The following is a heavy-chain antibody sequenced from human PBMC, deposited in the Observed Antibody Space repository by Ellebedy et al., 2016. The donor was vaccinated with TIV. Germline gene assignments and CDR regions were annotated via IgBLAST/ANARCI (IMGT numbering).Heavy chain of an antibody. D-gene: IGHD1-26*01. J-gene: IGHJ3*02. CDR1: GGFITDQY. Sequence: SETLSLTCTVSGGFITDQYWNWIRQTPGKGLEWIGYIYFSGSTNYNPSLKSRVTISVDTSKNQFSLNLTSVTAADTAVYYCARVGRQAIREDGMNDAFDIWGQGTMVTVSS. CDR3: ARVGRQAIREDGMNDAFDI. V-gene: IGHV4-59*11. CDR2: IYFSGST.